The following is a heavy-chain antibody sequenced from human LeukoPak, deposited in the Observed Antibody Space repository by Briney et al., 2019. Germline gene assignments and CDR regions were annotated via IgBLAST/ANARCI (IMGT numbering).Heavy chain of an antibody. CDR3: ARDRRGYTYEDDAFDI. Sequence: ASVKVSCKASGYTFTSYGISWVRQAPGQGLEWTGWISAYNGNTKYAQNLQGRVTMTTDTSTSTAYMELRSLRSDDTAVYYCARDRRGYTYEDDAFDIWGQGTMVIVSS. CDR1: GYTFTSYG. V-gene: IGHV1-18*01. J-gene: IGHJ3*02. D-gene: IGHD5-18*01. CDR2: ISAYNGNT.